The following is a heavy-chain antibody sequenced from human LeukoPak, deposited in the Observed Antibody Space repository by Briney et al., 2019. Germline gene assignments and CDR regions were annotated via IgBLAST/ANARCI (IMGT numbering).Heavy chain of an antibody. J-gene: IGHJ4*02. D-gene: IGHD6-19*01. CDR3: ARLRSGWYSDY. V-gene: IGHV4-61*02. Sequence: PSQTLSLTCTVSGGSISSGRYYWGWIRQPAGKGLEWIGRIYTSGSTNYNPSLKSRVTISVDTSKNQFSLKLSSVTAADTAVYYCARLRSGWYSDYWGQGTLVTVSS. CDR1: GGSISSGRYY. CDR2: IYTSGST.